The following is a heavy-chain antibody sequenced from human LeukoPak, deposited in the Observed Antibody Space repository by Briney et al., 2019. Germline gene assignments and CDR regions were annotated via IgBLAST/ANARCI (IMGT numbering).Heavy chain of an antibody. CDR1: GIIFSKYG. V-gene: IGHV3-23*01. CDR2: VFGSGVST. CDR3: AKDPNGDYIGTFDI. D-gene: IGHD4-17*01. J-gene: IGHJ3*02. Sequence: GGSLRLSCAASGIIFSKYGLSWVRQAPGKGLEWVATVFGSGVSTYYADSVQGRFTISRDNSKNTLYLQMNSLRAEDTAIYYCAKDPNGDYIGTFDIWGQGTMVIVS.